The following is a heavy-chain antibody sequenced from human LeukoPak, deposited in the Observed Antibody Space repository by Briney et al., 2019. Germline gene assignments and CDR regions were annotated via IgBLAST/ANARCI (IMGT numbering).Heavy chain of an antibody. CDR3: ARGSYDFWSGPNTAPFDY. CDR2: VIPIFGTA. CDR1: GGTFSSYA. J-gene: IGHJ4*02. Sequence: GSSVKVSCKASGGTFSSYAISWVRQAPGQGLEWMGGVIPIFGTANYAQKFQGRVTITTDESTKTAYMELSSLRSENTAVYYCARGSYDFWSGPNTAPFDYWGQGTLVTVSS. V-gene: IGHV1-69*05. D-gene: IGHD3-3*01.